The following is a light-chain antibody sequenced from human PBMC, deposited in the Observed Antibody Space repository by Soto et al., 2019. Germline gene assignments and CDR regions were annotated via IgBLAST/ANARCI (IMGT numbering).Light chain of an antibody. V-gene: IGLV2-14*01. CDR3: CSYTSSNTEV. J-gene: IGLJ2*01. CDR1: SSDVGGYDY. Sequence: QSALTQPASVSGSPGQSITISCTGTSSDVGGYDYVSWYQQHPGKVPKLMIYDVNNRPSGVSNRFSGSKSGNTASLTISGPLAEDDADYYCCSYTSSNTEVFGTGTKLTVL. CDR2: DVN.